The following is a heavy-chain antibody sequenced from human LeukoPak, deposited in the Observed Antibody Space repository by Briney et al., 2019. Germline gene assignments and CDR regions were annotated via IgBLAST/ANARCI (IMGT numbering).Heavy chain of an antibody. CDR1: GFTFSDHY. D-gene: IGHD1-7*01. V-gene: IGHV3-72*01. Sequence: GGSLRLSCAASGFTFSDHYMEWVRQAPEKGLEWVGRTRNKANSYTTEYAASVKGRFTISRDDSKNSLYLQMNSLKTEDTAVYYCARISRNYYFDYWGQGTLVTVSS. CDR2: TRNKANSYTT. CDR3: ARISRNYYFDY. J-gene: IGHJ4*02.